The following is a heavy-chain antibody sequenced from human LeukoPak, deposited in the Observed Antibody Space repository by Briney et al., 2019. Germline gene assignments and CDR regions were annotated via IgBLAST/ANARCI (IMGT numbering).Heavy chain of an antibody. CDR2: INPNSGGT. J-gene: IGHJ5*02. CDR1: GYTFTGYY. D-gene: IGHD2-2*01. V-gene: IGHV1-2*02. Sequence: ASVKVSCKASGYTFTGYYMHWVRQAPGQGLEWMGWINPNSGGTNYAQKFQGRVTMTRDTSISTAYMELSRLRSDDTAVYYCARGYCSSTSCYFRLNYHNLIWFDPWGQGTLVTVSS. CDR3: ARGYCSSTSCYFRLNYHNLIWFDP.